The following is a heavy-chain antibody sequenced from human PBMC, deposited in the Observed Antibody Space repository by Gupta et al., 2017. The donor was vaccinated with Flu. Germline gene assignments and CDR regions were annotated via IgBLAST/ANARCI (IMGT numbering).Heavy chain of an antibody. CDR1: GGSFSGYY. CDR2: INHSGST. CDR3: ARGGGHSYGSGKLAYRPPAYYYGMDV. V-gene: IGHV4-34*01. D-gene: IGHD5-18*01. J-gene: IGHJ6*02. Sequence: QVQLQQWGAGLLKPSETLSLTCAVYGGSFSGYYWSWIRQPPGKGLEWIGEINHSGSTNYNPSLKSRVTISVDTSKNQFSLKLSSVTAADTAVYYCARGGGHSYGSGKLAYRPPAYYYGMDVWGQGTTVTVSS.